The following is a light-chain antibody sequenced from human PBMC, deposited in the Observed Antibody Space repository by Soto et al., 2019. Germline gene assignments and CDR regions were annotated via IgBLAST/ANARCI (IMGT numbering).Light chain of an antibody. CDR3: LQQNNYPRT. Sequence: DIQLTQSPSFLSASVGERVTITCRASQSISSWLAWYQQKPGKAPKLLIYDASSLDGGVPARFSGSGSGTEFTLTISSLQPEDFAPYYCLQQNNYPRTFGQGTKVDIK. V-gene: IGKV1-5*01. CDR2: DAS. J-gene: IGKJ2*01. CDR1: QSISSW.